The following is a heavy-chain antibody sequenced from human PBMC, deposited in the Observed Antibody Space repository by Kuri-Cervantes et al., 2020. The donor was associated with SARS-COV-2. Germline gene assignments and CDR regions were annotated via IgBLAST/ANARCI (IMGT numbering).Heavy chain of an antibody. CDR1: GDSISSYF. J-gene: IGHJ4*02. V-gene: IGHV4-4*07. CDR2: IYISGST. D-gene: IGHD6-13*01. Sequence: SETLSLTCTVSGDSISSYFWSWVRQPAGKGLEWIGHIYISGSTNYNPSLKSRVTMSVDTSKNHFSLRLSSVTAADTAVYYCARVGEYSSSLDYWGQGTLVTVSS. CDR3: ARVGEYSSSLDY.